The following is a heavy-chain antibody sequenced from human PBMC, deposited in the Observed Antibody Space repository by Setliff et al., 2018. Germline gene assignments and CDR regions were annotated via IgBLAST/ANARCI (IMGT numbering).Heavy chain of an antibody. CDR2: LYYSGST. V-gene: IGHV4-31*01. Sequence: SETLSLTCTVSGGSISSGGYYWSWIRQHPGKGLEWFGYLYYSGSTYYNPSLKSLVTISVDTSKNQFSLKLSSGTAADTAVYYCARDPLTTNRRRAFDIWGQGTMVTVSS. CDR3: ARDPLTTNRRRAFDI. J-gene: IGHJ3*02. CDR1: GGSISSGGYY. D-gene: IGHD4-17*01.